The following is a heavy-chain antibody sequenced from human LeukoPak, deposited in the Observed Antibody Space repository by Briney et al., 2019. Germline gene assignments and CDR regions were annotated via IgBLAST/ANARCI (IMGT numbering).Heavy chain of an antibody. CDR1: VYSISIGYQ. CDR2: MFHSGST. V-gene: IGHV4-38-2*02. J-gene: IGHJ5*02. Sequence: SVTQSLTYAVCVYSISIGYQRGWIRQPPGKGLECVGCMFHSGSTFYNPSLKSRVTISVDTSKIQFYLKMSSVSAADTADFYCARESLVATGGWFDPWGQGTLVTVSS. CDR3: ARESLVATGGWFDP. D-gene: IGHD5-12*01.